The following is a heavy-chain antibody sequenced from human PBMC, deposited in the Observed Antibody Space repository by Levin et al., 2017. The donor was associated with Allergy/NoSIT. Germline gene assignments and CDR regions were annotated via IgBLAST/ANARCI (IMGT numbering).Heavy chain of an antibody. J-gene: IGHJ4*02. V-gene: IGHV3-48*01. CDR1: GFTFRSYS. CDR3: ARVDGAAVAGPAPFDY. CDR2: ISSSSSTI. D-gene: IGHD6-19*01. Sequence: LSLTCAASGFTFRSYSMNWVRQAPGKGLEWVSYISSSSSTIYYADSVKGRFTISRDNAKNSLYLQMNSLRAEDTAVYYCARVDGAAVAGPAPFDYWGQGTLVTVSS.